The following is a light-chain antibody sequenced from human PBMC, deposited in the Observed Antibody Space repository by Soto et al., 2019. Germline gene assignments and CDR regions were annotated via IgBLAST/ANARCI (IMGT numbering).Light chain of an antibody. CDR3: QAWDGSSVV. J-gene: IGLJ2*01. CDR2: QDD. V-gene: IGLV3-1*01. Sequence: SYELTQPPSVSVSPGQTASITCSGDKLGDQYACWYQQKTGQSPVLIIYQDDKRPAGIPERFSGSNSGNTATLTISGTQAMDEADYYCQAWDGSSVVFGGGTKLTVL. CDR1: KLGDQY.